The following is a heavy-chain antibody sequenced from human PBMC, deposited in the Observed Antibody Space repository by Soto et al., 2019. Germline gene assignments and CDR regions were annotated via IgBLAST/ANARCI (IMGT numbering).Heavy chain of an antibody. J-gene: IGHJ4*02. CDR1: GFTVSINY. D-gene: IGHD1-26*01. V-gene: IGHV3-53*01. CDR2: IDSGGGT. CDR3: AKEGGLSGSYYISSSYYFDY. Sequence: GGSLRLSCAASGFTVSINYMSWVRQAPGKGLEWVSLIDSGGGTHYADSVKGRFTISRDNSKNTMFLQMNSLRVDDTAVYYCAKEGGLSGSYYISSSYYFDYWGQGTLVTVSS.